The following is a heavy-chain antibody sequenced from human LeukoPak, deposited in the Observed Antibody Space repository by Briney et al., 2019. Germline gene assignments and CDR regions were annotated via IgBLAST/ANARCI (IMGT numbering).Heavy chain of an antibody. D-gene: IGHD2-2*01. V-gene: IGHV4-34*01. CDR1: GGSFSGYY. J-gene: IGHJ4*02. Sequence: SETLFLTCAVYGGSFSGYYWSWIRQPPGKGLEWIGEINHSGSTNYNPSLKSRVTISVDTSKNQFSLKLSSVTAADTAVYYCARAPGRPAAVFDYWGQGTLVTVSS. CDR2: INHSGST. CDR3: ARAPGRPAAVFDY.